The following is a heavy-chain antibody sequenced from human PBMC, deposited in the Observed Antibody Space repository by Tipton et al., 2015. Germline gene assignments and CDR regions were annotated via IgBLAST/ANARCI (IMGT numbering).Heavy chain of an antibody. D-gene: IGHD2-21*02. J-gene: IGHJ5*02. CDR1: GGSFSDYY. Sequence: TLSLTCAVYGGSFSDYYWHWIRQPPGKGLEWIGEVNHSGRNNYNLSLKSRVTISVDKFKNQFSLKLSSVTAADTALYYCARFNCGGDCYSYRGWFDPWGQGTLVTVSS. CDR2: VNHSGRN. V-gene: IGHV4-34*01. CDR3: ARFNCGGDCYSYRGWFDP.